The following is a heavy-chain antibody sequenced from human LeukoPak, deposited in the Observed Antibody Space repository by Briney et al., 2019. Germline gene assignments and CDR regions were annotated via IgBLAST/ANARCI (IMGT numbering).Heavy chain of an antibody. CDR1: GFTFSSYG. J-gene: IGHJ4*02. CDR2: IRYDGSNK. CDR3: AKDQSGYYDSWSGYPVPFDY. V-gene: IGHV3-30*02. D-gene: IGHD3-3*01. Sequence: SGGSLRLSCAASGFTFSSYGMHWVRQAPGKGLEWVAFIRYDGSNKYYADSVKGRFTISRDNSKNTLYLQMNSLRAEDTAVCYCAKDQSGYYDSWSGYPVPFDYWGQGTLVTVSS.